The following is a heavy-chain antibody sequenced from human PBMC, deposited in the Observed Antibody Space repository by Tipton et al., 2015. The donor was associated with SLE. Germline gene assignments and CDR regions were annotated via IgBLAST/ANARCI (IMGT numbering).Heavy chain of an antibody. D-gene: IGHD4-17*01. J-gene: IGHJ5*02. CDR2: IYYSGST. Sequence: TLSLTCTVSGGSISSYYWSWIRQPPGKGLEWIGYIYYSGSTNYNPSLKSRVTISVDTSKNQFSLKLSSVTAADTAVYYCASVTTVTTGWFDPWGQGTLVTVSS. CDR1: GGSISSYY. V-gene: IGHV4-59*12. CDR3: ASVTTVTTGWFDP.